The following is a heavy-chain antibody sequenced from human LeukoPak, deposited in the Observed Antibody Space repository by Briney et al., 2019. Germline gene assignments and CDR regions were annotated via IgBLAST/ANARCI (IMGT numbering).Heavy chain of an antibody. CDR1: GFTFSSYS. D-gene: IGHD3-3*01. V-gene: IGHV3-30*09. Sequence: GGSLRLSCAASGFTFSSYSMYWVRQAPGKGLEWVAVISYDATNKYYADSVKGRFAISRDNSESTLYLQMNSLRIEDTAVYYCARKFGPRLKYYDFWSAYLAYFDYWDQGTLVTVAS. CDR3: ARKFGPRLKYYDFWSAYLAYFDY. J-gene: IGHJ4*02. CDR2: ISYDATNK.